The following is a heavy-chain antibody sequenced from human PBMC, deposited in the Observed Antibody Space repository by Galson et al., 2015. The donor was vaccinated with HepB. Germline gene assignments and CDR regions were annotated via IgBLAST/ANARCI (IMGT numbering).Heavy chain of an antibody. Sequence: SLRLSCAASGFTFSHAWMNWVRQAPGMGLEWVGRIKSKTDGGTTDYAAPVKGRFTISRDDTKKTLYLQMNSLKTEDTAAYYCTTDPDGVAVAGGGGMDVWGQGTTVTVSS. CDR3: TTDPDGVAVAGGGGMDV. CDR1: GFTFSHAW. J-gene: IGHJ6*02. V-gene: IGHV3-15*07. CDR2: IKSKTDGGTT. D-gene: IGHD6-19*01.